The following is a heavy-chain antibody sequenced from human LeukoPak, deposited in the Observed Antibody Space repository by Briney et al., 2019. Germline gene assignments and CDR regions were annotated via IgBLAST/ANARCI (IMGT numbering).Heavy chain of an antibody. CDR1: GGTFSSYA. J-gene: IGHJ4*02. V-gene: IGHV1-69*05. Sequence: ASVKVSCKASGGTFSSYAISLVRQAPGPGLGRMGGIIPIFGTANYAQKFQGRVTITTDESTSTAYMELSSLRSEDTAVYYCARGGGGSYYGFDYWGQGTLVTVSS. D-gene: IGHD1-26*01. CDR3: ARGGGGSYYGFDY. CDR2: IIPIFGTA.